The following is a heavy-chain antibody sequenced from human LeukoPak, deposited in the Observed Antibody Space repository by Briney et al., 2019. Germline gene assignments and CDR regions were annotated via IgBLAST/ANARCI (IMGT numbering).Heavy chain of an antibody. CDR2: IDPSGGGT. J-gene: IGHJ4*02. Sequence: GASVKVACKASGYVFHAYFIHWVRQAPGHRPEWMGWIDPSGGGTRYAQKFQGRVTMTRDMSISTAYMELSRLRSDDTAVYYCARDPSNSGYDYLYYFDYWGQGTLVTVSS. D-gene: IGHD5-12*01. CDR1: GYVFHAYF. V-gene: IGHV1-2*02. CDR3: ARDPSNSGYDYLYYFDY.